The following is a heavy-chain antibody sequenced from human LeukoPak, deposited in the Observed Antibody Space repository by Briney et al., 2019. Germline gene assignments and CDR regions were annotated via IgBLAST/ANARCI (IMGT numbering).Heavy chain of an antibody. V-gene: IGHV3-21*01. CDR1: GFTFSSYS. Sequence: GGSLRLSCAASGFTFSSYSMNWVRQAPGKGLEWVSSISSSSSYIYYADSVKGRFTISRDNAKNSLYLQVNSLRAEDTAVYYCAREDYGDFPFDYWGQGTLVTVSS. CDR3: AREDYGDFPFDY. D-gene: IGHD4-17*01. CDR2: ISSSSSYI. J-gene: IGHJ4*02.